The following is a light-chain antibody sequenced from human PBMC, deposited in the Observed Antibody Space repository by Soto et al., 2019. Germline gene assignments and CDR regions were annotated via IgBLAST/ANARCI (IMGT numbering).Light chain of an antibody. V-gene: IGKV1-39*01. J-gene: IGKJ2*01. CDR3: QQSYSTLYT. Sequence: DIQMAQSPSSLSASVGDRVTITCRASQSISSYLNWYQQKPGKAPKLLIYAASSLQSGVPSRFSGSGSGTDFTLTISCLQPEDFATYYCQQSYSTLYTFGQGTKLEIQ. CDR1: QSISSY. CDR2: AAS.